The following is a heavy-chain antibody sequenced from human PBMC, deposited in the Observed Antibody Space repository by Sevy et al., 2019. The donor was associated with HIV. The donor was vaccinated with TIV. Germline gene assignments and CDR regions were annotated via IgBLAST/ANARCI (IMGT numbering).Heavy chain of an antibody. CDR2: INPNSGGT. V-gene: IGHV1-2*02. J-gene: IGHJ3*02. D-gene: IGHD3-22*01. Sequence: ASVKVSCKASGYTFTGYYMHWVRQAPGQGLEWMGWINPNSGGTNYAQKFQGRVTMTRDTSISTAYMELSRLRSDDTAVYYCARDWAITMIAGDAFDIWGQGTMVTVSS. CDR3: ARDWAITMIAGDAFDI. CDR1: GYTFTGYY.